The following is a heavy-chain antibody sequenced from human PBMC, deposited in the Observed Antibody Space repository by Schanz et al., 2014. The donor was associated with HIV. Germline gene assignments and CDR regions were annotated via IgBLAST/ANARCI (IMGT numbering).Heavy chain of an antibody. CDR2: ITESGGRT. Sequence: EVQLLDSGGGLVQPGGSLRLSCVASGFTFNNYAMTWVRQAPGKGLEWVLSITESGGRTYYADSVNGRFTISRDNSKNTLYLQMTTLRTEDTAVYYCAKPEYDSSGNSQSHFDYWGQGTLVTVSS. V-gene: IGHV3-23*01. CDR3: AKPEYDSSGNSQSHFDY. D-gene: IGHD3-22*01. CDR1: GFTFNNYA. J-gene: IGHJ4*02.